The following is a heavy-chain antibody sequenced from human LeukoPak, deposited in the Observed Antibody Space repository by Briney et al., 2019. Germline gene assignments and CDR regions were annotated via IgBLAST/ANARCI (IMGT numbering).Heavy chain of an antibody. CDR3: ARLTGTTGFDY. CDR2: VKQDGSDK. D-gene: IGHD1-1*01. CDR1: GLPFSSYW. Sequence: GGSLRLSCAVSGLPFSSYWMSWVRQAPGKGLEWVANVKQDGSDKYYVDSVKGRFTISRDNAENSLNLQLNSLRADDTAVYYCARLTGTTGFDYWGQGTLVTVSS. J-gene: IGHJ4*02. V-gene: IGHV3-7*01.